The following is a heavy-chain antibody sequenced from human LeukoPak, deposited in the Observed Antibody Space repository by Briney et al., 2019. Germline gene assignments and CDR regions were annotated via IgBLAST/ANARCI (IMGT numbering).Heavy chain of an antibody. CDR1: GFTFNNYG. Sequence: GGSLRLSCAASGFTFNNYGMHWVRQAPGKGLEWVAVIWYDGSNKYYADSVKGRFTISRDNSKNTLYLQMNSLRAEDTAVYYCARDKGLFGELDHGMDVWGQGTTVTVSS. CDR2: IWYDGSNK. D-gene: IGHD3-10*02. V-gene: IGHV3-33*01. CDR3: ARDKGLFGELDHGMDV. J-gene: IGHJ6*02.